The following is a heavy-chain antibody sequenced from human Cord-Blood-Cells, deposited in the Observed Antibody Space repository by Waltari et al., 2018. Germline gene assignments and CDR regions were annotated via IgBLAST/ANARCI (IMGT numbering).Heavy chain of an antibody. CDR1: GGSFSGYY. J-gene: IGHJ4*02. CDR3: AREGEYCSSTSCYGVDY. V-gene: IGHV4-34*01. D-gene: IGHD2-2*01. CDR2: INHSGST. Sequence: QVQLQQWGAGLLKPSETLSLTCAVYGGSFSGYYWSWIRQPPGKGLEWTGEINHSGSTNYNPSLKSRVTISVDTSKNQFSLKLSSVTAADTAVYYCAREGEYCSSTSCYGVDYWGQGTLVTVSS.